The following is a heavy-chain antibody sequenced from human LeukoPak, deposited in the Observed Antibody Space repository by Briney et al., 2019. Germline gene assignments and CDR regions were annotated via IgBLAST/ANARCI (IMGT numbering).Heavy chain of an antibody. J-gene: IGHJ4*02. CDR2: INDSGST. V-gene: IGHV4-34*01. CDR1: DGSFSGYY. CDR3: ARGYDCSSSSCYTLFDH. D-gene: IGHD2-2*02. Sequence: SETLSLTCAVYDGSFSGYYWSWIRQPSGKGLEWIGEINDSGSTNYNPSLKSRFTISVDTSKNQFSLKLSFVTAADTAAYYCARGYDCSSSSCYTLFDHWGQGTLVTVSS.